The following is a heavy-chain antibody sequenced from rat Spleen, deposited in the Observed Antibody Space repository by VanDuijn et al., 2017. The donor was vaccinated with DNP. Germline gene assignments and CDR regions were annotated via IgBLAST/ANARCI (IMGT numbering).Heavy chain of an antibody. Sequence: EVQLQESGPGLVKPSQSLSLTCSVTGYSITSNYWGWIRKFPGNNMEWIGHISYSGSTSYNQSLKSRISITRDTSKNQFFLQLNSVTTEDTATYYCARSPEGAWAYWGQGTLVTVSS. V-gene: IGHV3-1*01. D-gene: IGHD1-11*01. J-gene: IGHJ3*01. CDR3: ARSPEGAWAY. CDR2: ISYSGST. CDR1: GYSITSNY.